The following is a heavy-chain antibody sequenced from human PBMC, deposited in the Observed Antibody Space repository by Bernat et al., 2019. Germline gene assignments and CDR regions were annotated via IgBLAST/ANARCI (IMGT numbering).Heavy chain of an antibody. CDR3: ARGVVRGVIVSWFDP. J-gene: IGHJ5*02. CDR1: GFTFSSYA. Sequence: QVQLVESGGGVVQPGRSLRLSCAASGFTFSSYAMHWVRQAPGKGLEWVAVISYDGSNKYYADSVKGRFTISRDNSKNTLYLQMNGLRAEDTAVYYCARGVVRGVIVSWFDPWGQGTLVTVSS. D-gene: IGHD3-10*01. V-gene: IGHV3-30-3*01. CDR2: ISYDGSNK.